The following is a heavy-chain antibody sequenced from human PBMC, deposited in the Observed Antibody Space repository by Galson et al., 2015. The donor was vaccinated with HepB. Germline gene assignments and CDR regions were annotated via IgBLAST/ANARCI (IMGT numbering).Heavy chain of an antibody. CDR2: ISYDGSNK. CDR3: ASVGCKAGGCYSWIAPFDP. J-gene: IGHJ5*02. V-gene: IGHV3-30-3*01. D-gene: IGHD2-21*02. CDR1: GFTFSSYA. Sequence: SLRLSCAASGFTFSSYAMHWVRQAPGKGLEWVAVISYDGSNKYYADSVKGRFTISRDSSKNTLYLQMNSLRTDDTAMYYCASVGCKAGGCYSWIAPFDPWGQGTLVTVSS.